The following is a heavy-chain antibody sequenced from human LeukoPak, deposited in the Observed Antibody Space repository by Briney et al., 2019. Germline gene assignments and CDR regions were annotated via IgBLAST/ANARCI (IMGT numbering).Heavy chain of an antibody. D-gene: IGHD3-3*01. Sequence: ASVKVPCKASGGTFSSYAISWVRQAPGQGLEWMGGIIPIFGTANYAQKFQGRVTITADESTSTAYMELSSLRSEDTAVYYCDCRGRYYDFWSGYRDFDYWGQGTLVTVSS. V-gene: IGHV1-69*13. CDR1: GGTFSSYA. CDR2: IIPIFGTA. J-gene: IGHJ4*02. CDR3: DCRGRYYDFWSGYRDFDY.